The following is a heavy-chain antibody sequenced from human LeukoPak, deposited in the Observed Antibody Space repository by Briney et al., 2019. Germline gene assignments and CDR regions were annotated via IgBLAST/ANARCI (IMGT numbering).Heavy chain of an antibody. CDR3: AKEPASSGWFDP. D-gene: IGHD6-19*01. V-gene: IGHV3-53*01. CDR2: LYSGGDT. CDR1: GFTVSSNY. Sequence: PGGSLRLSCAASGFTVSSNYINWVRQAPGKGLEWVSVLYSGGDTYCADSVKGRFTVSRDNSKNTLYLQMNSLRAEDTAVYYCAKEPASSGWFDPWGQGTLVAVSS. J-gene: IGHJ5*02.